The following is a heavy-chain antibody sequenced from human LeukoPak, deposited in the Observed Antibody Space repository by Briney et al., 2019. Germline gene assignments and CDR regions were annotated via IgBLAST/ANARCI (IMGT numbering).Heavy chain of an antibody. D-gene: IGHD3-3*01. Sequence: GGSLRLSCVASGFTFGKYWMSWVRQAPGKGLEWVANIKLDGSEKNYVDSVKGRFTISRDNTKNSLYLQMNSLRVEDTAVYYCARDFRRVSTIFGVAYEPHYYYGMDVWGQGTTVTVSS. V-gene: IGHV3-7*03. CDR1: GFTFGKYW. J-gene: IGHJ6*02. CDR2: IKLDGSEK. CDR3: ARDFRRVSTIFGVAYEPHYYYGMDV.